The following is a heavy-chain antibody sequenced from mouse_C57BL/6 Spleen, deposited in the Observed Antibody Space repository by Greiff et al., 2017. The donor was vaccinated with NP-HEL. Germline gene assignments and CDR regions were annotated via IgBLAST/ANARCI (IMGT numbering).Heavy chain of an antibody. D-gene: IGHD1-2*01. Sequence: EVQLQQSGPVLVKPGASVKMSCKASGYTFTDYYMNWVKQSHGKSLEWIGVINPYNGGTSYNQKFKGKATLTVDKSSSTAYMELNSLTSEDSAVYYCARGVTTAPYAMDYWGQGTSVTVSS. V-gene: IGHV1-19*01. J-gene: IGHJ4*01. CDR3: ARGVTTAPYAMDY. CDR2: INPYNGGT. CDR1: GYTFTDYY.